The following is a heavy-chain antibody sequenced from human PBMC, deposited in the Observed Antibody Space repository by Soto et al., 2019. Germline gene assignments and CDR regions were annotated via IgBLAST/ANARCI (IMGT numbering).Heavy chain of an antibody. V-gene: IGHV3-23*01. CDR3: AKATATGGGAFEI. D-gene: IGHD2-8*02. CDR1: GFICRSYD. J-gene: IGHJ3*02. Sequence: PGESLKISCAVSGFICRSYDMSWVRQAPGKGLEWVSTILVGGSTHYEDSVKGRFTISRDTSKNTVYLQMNSLTAGDTAVYYCAKATATGGGAFEICGQGTMVTVSS. CDR2: ILVGGST.